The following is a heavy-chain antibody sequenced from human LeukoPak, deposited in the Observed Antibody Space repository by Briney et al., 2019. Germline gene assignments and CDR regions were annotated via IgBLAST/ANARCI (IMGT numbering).Heavy chain of an antibody. CDR3: ARDRYDSSGYYYA. D-gene: IGHD3-22*01. Sequence: PGGSLRLSCAASGFTFSSYSMNWVRQAPGKGLEWVSVIYSGGSTYYADSVKGRFTISRDNSKNTLYLQMNSLRAEDTAVYYCARDRYDSSGYYYAWGQGTLVTVSS. CDR1: GFTFSSYS. J-gene: IGHJ5*02. V-gene: IGHV3-66*02. CDR2: IYSGGST.